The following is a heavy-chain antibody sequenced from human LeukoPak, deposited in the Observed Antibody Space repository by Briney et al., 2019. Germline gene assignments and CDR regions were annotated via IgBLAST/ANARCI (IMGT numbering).Heavy chain of an antibody. CDR2: IYYSGST. Sequence: PSETLSLTCTVSGGSISSYYWSWIRQPPGKGLEWIGYIYYSGSTNYNPSLKSRVTISVDTSKNQFSLKLSSVTAADTAVYYCVRHEAVGYCSGGSCPGPNFDLWGRGTLVTVSS. CDR1: GGSISSYY. V-gene: IGHV4-59*08. CDR3: VRHEAVGYCSGGSCPGPNFDL. D-gene: IGHD2-15*01. J-gene: IGHJ2*01.